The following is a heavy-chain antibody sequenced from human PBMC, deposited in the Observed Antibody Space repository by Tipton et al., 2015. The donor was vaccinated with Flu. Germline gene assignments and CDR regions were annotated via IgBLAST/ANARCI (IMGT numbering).Heavy chain of an antibody. V-gene: IGHV3-11*01. Sequence: SLRLSCAASGFTVSNYWMHWVRQAPGKGLEWVSHISKSGSTINYADSVKGRFTISRDNAKNSLYLQMNSLRAEDTAVYYCARDHPPRITVFGGISYYFCMDVWGQGTTVTVSS. CDR2: ISKSGSTI. J-gene: IGHJ6*02. CDR3: ARDHPPRITVFGGISYYFCMDV. CDR1: GFTVSNYW. D-gene: IGHD3-3*01.